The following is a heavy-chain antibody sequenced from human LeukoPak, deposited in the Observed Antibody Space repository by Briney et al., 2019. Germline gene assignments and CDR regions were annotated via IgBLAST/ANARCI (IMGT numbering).Heavy chain of an antibody. CDR2: INWNGGST. CDR3: GRGGYFDPIDY. Sequence: PGGSLRLSCAASGFTFDDCGLTWVRQAPGKGLEWVSRINWNGGSTGYADSVKGRFTISRDNAKNSLYLQMNSLRAEDTALYHCGRGGYFDPIDYWGQGTLVTVSS. D-gene: IGHD3-9*01. CDR1: GFTFDDCG. J-gene: IGHJ4*02. V-gene: IGHV3-20*01.